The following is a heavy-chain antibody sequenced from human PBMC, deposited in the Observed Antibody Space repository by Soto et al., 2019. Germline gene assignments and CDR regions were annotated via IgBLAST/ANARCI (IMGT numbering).Heavy chain of an antibody. CDR1: GYTFTSYG. V-gene: IGHV1-18*01. D-gene: IGHD6-13*01. Sequence: QVQLVQSGAEVKKPGASVKVSCKASGYTFTSYGISWVRQAPGQGLEWMGWISAYNGNTNYAQKLQGRVTRTTDTPTSTAYMELRSLRYDATAVYYCARDLAMGGSSWAQHYFQHWGQGTLVTVSS. CDR2: ISAYNGNT. J-gene: IGHJ1*01. CDR3: ARDLAMGGSSWAQHYFQH.